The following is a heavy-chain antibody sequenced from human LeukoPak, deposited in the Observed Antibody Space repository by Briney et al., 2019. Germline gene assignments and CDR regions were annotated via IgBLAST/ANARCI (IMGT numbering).Heavy chain of an antibody. J-gene: IGHJ6*02. CDR1: GFIFSNYW. V-gene: IGHV3-7*03. CDR3: AREAVMPVAPVKIGTSDRPLYEYYGLDV. Sequence: GGSLRLSCEASGFIFSNYWMSWVRQAPGKGLEWVANIKYDGSETYYVDSVKGRFTISRDNGKDSLYVQMNSLRADDTAVYYCAREAVMPVAPVKIGTSDRPLYEYYGLDVWGQGTTVTVS. D-gene: IGHD1/OR15-1a*01. CDR2: IKYDGSET.